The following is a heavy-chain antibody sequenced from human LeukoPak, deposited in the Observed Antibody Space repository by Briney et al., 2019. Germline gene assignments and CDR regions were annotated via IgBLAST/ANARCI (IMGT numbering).Heavy chain of an antibody. V-gene: IGHV1-18*04. D-gene: IGHD5-12*01. CDR3: ARDPGIVATTPNWFDP. CDR2: ISAYNGNT. J-gene: IGHJ5*02. CDR1: GYTFTSYG. Sequence: ASVKVSCTASGYTFTSYGISWVRQAPGQGLEWMGWISAYNGNTNYAQKLQGRGTITTDTSTSTAYMELRSLRSDDTAVYSCARDPGIVATTPNWFDPWGQGTLVTVSS.